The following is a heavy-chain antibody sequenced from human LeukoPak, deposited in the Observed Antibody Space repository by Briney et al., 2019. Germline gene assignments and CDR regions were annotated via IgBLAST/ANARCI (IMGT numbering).Heavy chain of an antibody. D-gene: IGHD2-2*01. CDR2: ISSSSSTI. V-gene: IGHV3-48*01. Sequence: GGSLRLSCAASGFTFSSYSMNWVRQAPGKGLEWVSYISSSSSTIYYADSVKGRFTISRDNAKNSLYLQMNSLRAEDTAVYYCARDQVVVVPAARAYYYYGMDVWGQGTTVTVSS. J-gene: IGHJ6*02. CDR3: ARDQVVVVPAARAYYYYGMDV. CDR1: GFTFSSYS.